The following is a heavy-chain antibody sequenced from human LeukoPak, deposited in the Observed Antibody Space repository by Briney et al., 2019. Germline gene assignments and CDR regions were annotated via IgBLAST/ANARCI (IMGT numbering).Heavy chain of an antibody. V-gene: IGHV1-2*02. Sequence: GASVKVSCKASGYTFTGYYMHWVRQAPGQGLEWMGWINPNSGGTNYAQKFQGRVTMTRDTSISTAYMELSRLRSDDTAVYYCARDQSAGSGWPNDAFDIWGQGTMVTVSS. J-gene: IGHJ3*02. CDR2: INPNSGGT. CDR3: ARDQSAGSGWPNDAFDI. D-gene: IGHD6-19*01. CDR1: GYTFTGYY.